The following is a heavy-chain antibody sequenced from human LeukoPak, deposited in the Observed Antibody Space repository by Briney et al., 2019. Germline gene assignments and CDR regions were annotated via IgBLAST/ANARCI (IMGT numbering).Heavy chain of an antibody. V-gene: IGHV4-39*01. CDR1: GGSISSSSYY. J-gene: IGHJ4*02. CDR3: ARRLAVYGDFFDY. D-gene: IGHD4-17*01. Sequence: SETLSLTCTVSGGSISSSSYYWGWIRQPPGKGLEWIGSIYYSGSTYYNPSLKSRVTISVDTSKNQFSLKLSSVTAADTAVYYCARRLAVYGDFFDYWGQGILVTVSS. CDR2: IYYSGST.